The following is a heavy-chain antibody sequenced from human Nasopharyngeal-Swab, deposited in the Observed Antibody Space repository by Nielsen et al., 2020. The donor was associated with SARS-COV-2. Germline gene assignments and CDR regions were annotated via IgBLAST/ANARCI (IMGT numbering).Heavy chain of an antibody. CDR2: IWYDGSKK. Sequence: GESLKISCVASGFTYKYGMNWVRQAPGKGLEWVSVIWYDGSKKSYAESVKGRFSISRDESKNTVYLQMSSLRVEDTAVYYCVSAGSIEYWGPGTLVTVSS. CDR1: GFTYKYG. J-gene: IGHJ4*02. CDR3: VSAGSIEY. V-gene: IGHV3-33*01. D-gene: IGHD3-10*01.